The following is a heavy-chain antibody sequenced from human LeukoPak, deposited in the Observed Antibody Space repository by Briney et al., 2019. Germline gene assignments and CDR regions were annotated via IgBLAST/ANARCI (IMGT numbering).Heavy chain of an antibody. CDR3: ARSYDFWSGYQFDY. CDR1: GGSISSYY. CDR2: IYYSGST. D-gene: IGHD3-3*01. J-gene: IGHJ4*02. Sequence: SETLSLTCTVSGGSISSYYWSWIRQPPGKGLEWIGYIYYSGSTNYNPSLKSRVTISVDTSKNQFSLKLSSATAADTAVYYCARSYDFWSGYQFDYWGQGTLVTVSS. V-gene: IGHV4-59*01.